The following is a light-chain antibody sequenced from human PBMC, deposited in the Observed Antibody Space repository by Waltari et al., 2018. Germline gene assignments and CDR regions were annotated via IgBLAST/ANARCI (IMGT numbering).Light chain of an antibody. V-gene: IGKV3-11*01. CDR3: HQRSSWPLT. CDR1: QSVTTY. Sequence: EIVMTQSPATLSLSPGERATLSCRASQSVTTYLGWNQQKPGQAPRLLIYDASKRATGIPSRFSGSGSGTDFTLTISNLEPEDFAIYYCHQRSSWPLTFGGGTRVEI. J-gene: IGKJ4*01. CDR2: DAS.